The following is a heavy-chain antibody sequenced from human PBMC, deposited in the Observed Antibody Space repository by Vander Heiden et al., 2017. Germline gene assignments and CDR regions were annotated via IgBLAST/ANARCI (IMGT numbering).Heavy chain of an antibody. CDR1: GFTFSPYS. J-gene: IGHJ6*02. D-gene: IGHD3-16*01. V-gene: IGHV3-21*01. Sequence: EVQLVESGGGLVTPGGSLRLSCAASGFTFSPYSLNWVRQAPGKGLEWVSSISTSSTYIYYADSVKGRFTISRDNAKNSLYLQMNSLRAEDTAVYYCARDLFAWGHTGCYYYCGMDVWGQGTTVTVSS. CDR2: ISTSSTYI. CDR3: ARDLFAWGHTGCYYYCGMDV.